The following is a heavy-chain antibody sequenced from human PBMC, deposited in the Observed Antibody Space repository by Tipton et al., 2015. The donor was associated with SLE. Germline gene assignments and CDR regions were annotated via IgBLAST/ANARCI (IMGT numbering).Heavy chain of an antibody. D-gene: IGHD2-2*01. Sequence: TLSLTCNVSGGSINSYYWSWIRQSPGKGLEWIGEINHSGTTNYNPSLKSRVTISVDTSKNQFSLKLSSVTAADTAVYYCARDKPSYSCLDYWGQGTLVTVPS. J-gene: IGHJ4*02. CDR2: INHSGTT. CDR3: ARDKPSYSCLDY. V-gene: IGHV4-34*01. CDR1: GGSINSYY.